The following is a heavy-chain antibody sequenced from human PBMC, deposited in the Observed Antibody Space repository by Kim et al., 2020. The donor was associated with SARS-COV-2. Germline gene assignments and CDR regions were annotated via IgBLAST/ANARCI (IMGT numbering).Heavy chain of an antibody. V-gene: IGHV3-74*01. CDR3: TRDIGGRYGY. Sequence: SNTQHQEPGKGRFTISRDNAKNTLYLQMNSLRAEDTALYYCTRDIGGRYGYWGQGTLVTVSS. D-gene: IGHD1-26*01. CDR2: SNT. J-gene: IGHJ4*02.